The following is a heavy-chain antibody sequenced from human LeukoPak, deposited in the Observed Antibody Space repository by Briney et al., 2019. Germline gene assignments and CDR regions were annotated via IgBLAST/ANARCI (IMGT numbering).Heavy chain of an antibody. D-gene: IGHD3-9*01. CDR2: INHSGST. CDR1: GGSFSGYY. Sequence: PSETLSLTCAVYGGSFSGYYWSWIRQPPGKGLEWIGEINHSGSTNYNPSLKSRVTISVDTSKNQFSLKLSSVTAADTAVYYCARRRLRYFDWLFPGGWFDPWGQGTLVTVSS. V-gene: IGHV4-34*01. CDR3: ARRRLRYFDWLFPGGWFDP. J-gene: IGHJ5*02.